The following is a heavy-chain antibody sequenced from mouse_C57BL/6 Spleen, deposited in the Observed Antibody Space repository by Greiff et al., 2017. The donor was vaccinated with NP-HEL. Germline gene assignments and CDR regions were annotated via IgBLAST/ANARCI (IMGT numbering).Heavy chain of an antibody. CDR3: ARRRQTGTGYYAMDY. D-gene: IGHD4-1*01. V-gene: IGHV1-18*01. J-gene: IGHJ4*01. CDR2: INPNNGGT. Sequence: EVQLQQSGPELVKPGASVKIPCKASGYTFTDYNMDWVKQSHGKSLEWIGDINPNNGGTIYNQKFKGKATLTVDKSSSTAYMELRSLTSEDTAGYYCARRRQTGTGYYAMDYWGQGTSVTVSS. CDR1: GYTFTDYN.